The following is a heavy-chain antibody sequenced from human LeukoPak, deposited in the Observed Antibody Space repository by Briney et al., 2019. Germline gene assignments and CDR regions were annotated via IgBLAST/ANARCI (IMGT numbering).Heavy chain of an antibody. CDR1: GFTFSSYE. J-gene: IGHJ1*01. Sequence: PGGSLRLSCAASGFTFSSYEMNWVRQAPGKGLECVSYISSSGSTIYYADSVKGRFTISRDNAKNSLYLQMNSLRAEDTAVYYCAGSIAAAGTKYFQHWGQGTLVTVSS. CDR3: AGSIAAAGTKYFQH. D-gene: IGHD6-13*01. V-gene: IGHV3-48*03. CDR2: ISSSGSTI.